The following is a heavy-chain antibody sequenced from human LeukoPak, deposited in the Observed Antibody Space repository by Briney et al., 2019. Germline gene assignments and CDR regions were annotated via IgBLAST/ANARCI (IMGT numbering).Heavy chain of an antibody. CDR2: TYYRSKWYN. V-gene: IGHV6-1*01. Sequence: SQTLPLTCAISGDSVSSNSAAWNWIRQSPSRGLEWLGRTYYRSKWYNDYAVSVKSRITINPHTSKNQFSLQLNSVTPEDTAVYYCAREDLHYGDYGTIDYWGQGTLVTVSS. J-gene: IGHJ4*02. CDR1: GDSVSSNSAA. CDR3: AREDLHYGDYGTIDY. D-gene: IGHD4-17*01.